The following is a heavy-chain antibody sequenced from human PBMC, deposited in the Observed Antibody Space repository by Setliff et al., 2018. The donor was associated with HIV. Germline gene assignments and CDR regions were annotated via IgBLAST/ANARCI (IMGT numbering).Heavy chain of an antibody. CDR1: GFIFSSYA. CDR2: ISGNDGST. D-gene: IGHD1-26*01. CDR3: SKGGKGYSGRYYFDY. J-gene: IGHJ4*02. V-gene: IGHV3-23*01. Sequence: GGSLRLSCEVSGFIFSSYAMSWVRQAPGKGLEWVSSISGNDGSTNYGHSVKGRFTISRDSSKNTLFLQMNSLGAEDTAVYYCSKGGKGYSGRYYFDYWGQGTQVTVSS.